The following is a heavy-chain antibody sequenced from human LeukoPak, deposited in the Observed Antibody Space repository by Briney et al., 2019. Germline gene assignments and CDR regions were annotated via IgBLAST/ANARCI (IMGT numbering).Heavy chain of an antibody. D-gene: IGHD3-22*01. CDR2: IYSSGHT. CDR1: GGSINIYY. J-gene: IGHJ6*03. V-gene: IGHV4-4*07. Sequence: SETLSLTCTVSGGSINIYYWSWIRQPAGKGLEWIGRIYSSGHTNYNPSIKSRVSMTIDTSKNKFSLKPSSMTAADTAVYYCARGRTPRNYYDTRGFYYYYMDVWGKGTTVTVSS. CDR3: ARGRTPRNYYDTRGFYYYYMDV.